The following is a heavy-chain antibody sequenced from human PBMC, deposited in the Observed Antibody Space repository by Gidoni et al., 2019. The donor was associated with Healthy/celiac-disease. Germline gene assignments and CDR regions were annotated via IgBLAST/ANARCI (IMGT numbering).Heavy chain of an antibody. CDR1: GGSFRGYY. V-gene: IGHV4-34*01. J-gene: IGHJ4*02. CDR3: ARGGIAVAGTTVTRGVGRIDY. Sequence: QVQLQQWGAGLLKPSETLSLTCAVYGGSFRGYYWSWIRQPPGKGLEWIGEINHSGSTNYNPSLKSRVTISVDTSKNQFSLKLSSVTAADTAVYYCARGGIAVAGTTVTRGVGRIDYWGQGTLVTVSS. D-gene: IGHD6-19*01. CDR2: INHSGST.